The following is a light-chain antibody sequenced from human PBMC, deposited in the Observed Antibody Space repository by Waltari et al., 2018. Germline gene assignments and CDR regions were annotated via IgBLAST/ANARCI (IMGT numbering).Light chain of an antibody. CDR2: AAS. CDR3: QQANSFPYT. Sequence: NQLTQSPSSLSASVGDRVTITCRASQAISGYLAWYQQKPGKAPKLLIYAASTLQSGVPSRFSGSGSGTDFTLTISSLQPEDFATYYCQQANSFPYTFGRGTRLEIK. V-gene: IGKV1-9*01. J-gene: IGKJ2*01. CDR1: QAISGY.